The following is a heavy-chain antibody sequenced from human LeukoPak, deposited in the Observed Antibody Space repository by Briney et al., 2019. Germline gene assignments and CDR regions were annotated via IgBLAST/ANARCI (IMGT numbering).Heavy chain of an antibody. Sequence: GGSLRLSCAASGFTFSSYSMNWVRQAPGKGLEWVSYISSSSSTIYYADSVKGRFTISRDNAKNSLYLQMNSLRAEDTAVYYCAKDRRYSSGWYTHWGQGTLVTVSS. CDR3: AKDRRYSSGWYTH. V-gene: IGHV3-48*01. CDR1: GFTFSSYS. CDR2: ISSSSSTI. D-gene: IGHD6-19*01. J-gene: IGHJ4*02.